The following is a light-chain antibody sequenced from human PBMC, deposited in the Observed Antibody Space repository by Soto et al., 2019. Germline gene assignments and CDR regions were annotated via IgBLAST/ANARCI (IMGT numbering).Light chain of an antibody. V-gene: IGKV3-20*01. Sequence: EVVLTQSPGTLSLSPGERATLFCPAVQSISSNYLAWYQQKPGQAPRLLIYGAFSRATGIPDRFSGSGSGTEFTLTISSLQSEDFAVYYCQQYKNWPPITFGQGTRLEIK. J-gene: IGKJ5*01. CDR1: QSISSNY. CDR3: QQYKNWPPIT. CDR2: GAF.